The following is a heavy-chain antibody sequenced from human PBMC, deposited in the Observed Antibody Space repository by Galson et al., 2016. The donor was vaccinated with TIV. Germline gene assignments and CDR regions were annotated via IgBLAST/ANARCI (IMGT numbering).Heavy chain of an antibody. V-gene: IGHV1-69*06. J-gene: IGHJ4*02. D-gene: IGHD3-3*01. CDR3: AKRPIITIFGAGSNYCDS. CDR1: GGTFSNYG. Sequence: SVKVSCKASGGTFSNYGISWLRQAPGQGLGWMGEIIPMISTAHYAQHLQGRVTISADKSTTTAYLELRSLRAEDTAVYYCAKRPIITIFGAGSNYCDSWGQGTLVTVSS. CDR2: IIPMISTA.